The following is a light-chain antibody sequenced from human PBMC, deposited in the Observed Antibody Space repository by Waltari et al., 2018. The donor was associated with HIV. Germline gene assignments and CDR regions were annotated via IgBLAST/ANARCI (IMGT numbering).Light chain of an antibody. J-gene: IGKJ1*01. CDR3: QQYHTSWT. CDR1: QSVLYNSDNKNY. Sequence: VLTQPPDSLAVSLGEGPTINCTSSQSVLYNSDNKNYLAWYQQKPGQPPNLLISWASTRESGVPDRFSGSGSGTDFTLTISSLQAEDVAIYYCQQYHTSWTFGQGTKVEIK. V-gene: IGKV4-1*01. CDR2: WAS.